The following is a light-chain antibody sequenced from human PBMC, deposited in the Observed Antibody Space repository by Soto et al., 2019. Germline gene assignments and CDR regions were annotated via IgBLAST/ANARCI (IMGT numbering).Light chain of an antibody. J-gene: IGKJ5*01. V-gene: IGKV1D-16*01. CDR3: QQYHRSSIT. Sequence: DIQMTQSPSSVSASVGDRVTIACRASQGINNWLAWYQQKPGKAPELLIYAVSYLQSGVPSRFSGTGSGTEFTLAINSLQPDDFATYYCQQYHRSSITFGQGTRLEI. CDR1: QGINNW. CDR2: AVS.